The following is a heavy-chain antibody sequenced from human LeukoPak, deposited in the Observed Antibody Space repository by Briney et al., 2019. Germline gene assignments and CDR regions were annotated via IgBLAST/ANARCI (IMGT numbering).Heavy chain of an antibody. Sequence: GGSLRLSCAASGFTFSSYSMNWVRQAPGKGLEWVSSITSGGHIYYPDSLKGRFTISRDNAKNSLYLQMNSLRAEDTAVYYCARDHRGYSYGRFGPTDYWGQGTLVTVSS. CDR2: ITSGGHI. J-gene: IGHJ4*02. V-gene: IGHV3-21*01. CDR1: GFTFSSYS. CDR3: ARDHRGYSYGRFGPTDY. D-gene: IGHD5-18*01.